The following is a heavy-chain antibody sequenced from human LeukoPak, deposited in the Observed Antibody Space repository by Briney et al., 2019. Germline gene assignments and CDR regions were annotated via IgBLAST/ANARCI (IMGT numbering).Heavy chain of an antibody. V-gene: IGHV1-69*13. CDR1: GGTFSSYA. J-gene: IGHJ3*02. CDR2: IIPIFGTA. D-gene: IGHD3-16*01. CDR3: ARGERVGELYAFDI. Sequence: SVKVSCKASGGTFSSYAISWVRQAPGQGLEWMGGIIPIFGTANYAQKFQGRVTITADESTSTGYMELSSLRSEDTAVYYCARGERVGELYAFDIWGQGTMVTVSS.